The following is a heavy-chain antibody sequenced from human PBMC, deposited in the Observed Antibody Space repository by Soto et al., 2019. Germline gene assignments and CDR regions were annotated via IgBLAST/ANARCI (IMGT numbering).Heavy chain of an antibody. CDR1: GPSLSGYY. V-gene: IGHV4-34*02. D-gene: IGHD6-6*01. CDR3: ARRPDGFDI. J-gene: IGHJ3*02. CDR2: INHGGST. Sequence: QVQLQQWGAGLLKPSETLSLTCAVYGPSLSGYYLSWVRQTPEKGLEWIGQINHGGSTDYNPSLTSRVTMSVDPSKNQFSLHLNYVTAADTAMYFCARRPDGFDIWGPGTMVSVSS.